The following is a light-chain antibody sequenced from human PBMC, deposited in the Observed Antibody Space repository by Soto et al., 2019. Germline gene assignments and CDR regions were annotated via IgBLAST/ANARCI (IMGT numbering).Light chain of an antibody. CDR1: QDISYY. CDR3: QNYHSAPLT. V-gene: IGKV1-27*01. J-gene: IGKJ1*01. Sequence: DIQMTQSPSSLSASVGDRVTITCRANQDISYYLAWYQQKQGKVPKLLIYGASTLQSGVPSRFSGSGSGTDFTLTISSLQPEDIATYYCQNYHSAPLTFGQGTKVEIK. CDR2: GAS.